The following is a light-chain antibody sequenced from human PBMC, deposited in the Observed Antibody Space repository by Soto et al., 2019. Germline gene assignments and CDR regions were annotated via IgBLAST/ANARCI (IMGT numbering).Light chain of an antibody. Sequence: QSALTQPPSASGSPGQSVTISCTGTSSDVGAYIFVSWYQQHPGKAPKLMIYDVNRRPSGVPDRFSGSKSGNTASLTVSGLQAEDEADYYCSSYTSSSTLFGTGTMV. J-gene: IGLJ1*01. V-gene: IGLV2-8*01. CDR3: SSYTSSSTL. CDR1: SSDVGAYIF. CDR2: DVN.